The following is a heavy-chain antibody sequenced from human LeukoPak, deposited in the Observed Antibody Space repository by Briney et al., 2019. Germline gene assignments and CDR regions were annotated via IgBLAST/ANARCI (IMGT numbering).Heavy chain of an antibody. V-gene: IGHV3-30*02. CDR1: GFTFSSYG. CDR2: IRNDGSKK. Sequence: GGSLRLSCAASGFTFSSYGMHWVRQAPGKGLEWVACIRNDGSKKYYTDSVKGRFTISRDNSKNTLYLQMNSLRAEDTAVYYCARDKTMVRGAESGMDVWGQGTTVTVSS. J-gene: IGHJ6*02. CDR3: ARDKTMVRGAESGMDV. D-gene: IGHD3-10*01.